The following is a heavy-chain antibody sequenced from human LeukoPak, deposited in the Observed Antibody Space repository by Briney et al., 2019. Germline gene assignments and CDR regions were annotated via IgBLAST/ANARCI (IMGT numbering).Heavy chain of an antibody. D-gene: IGHD6-19*01. CDR3: ARATKESPYSSGWYDY. CDR1: GFIFNNYA. J-gene: IGHJ4*02. CDR2: ISWNSGSI. V-gene: IGHV3-9*01. Sequence: GGSLRLSCAGSGFIFNNYAMHWVRQPPGKGLEWVSGISWNSGSIDYADSVKGRFTISRDNAKNTLYLQMNSLRAEDTAVYYCARATKESPYSSGWYDYWGQGTLVTVSS.